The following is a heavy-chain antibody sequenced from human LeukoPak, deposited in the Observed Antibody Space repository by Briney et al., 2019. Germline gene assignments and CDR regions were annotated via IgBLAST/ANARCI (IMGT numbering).Heavy chain of an antibody. CDR2: ISGSGGST. Sequence: PGGSLRLSCAASGFTFSSYAMSWVRQAPGKGLEWVSAISGSGGSTYYADSVKGRFTISRDSSKNTLYLQMNSLRAEDTAVYYCASWPGYCSSTSCPVGYFDYWGQGTLVTVSS. J-gene: IGHJ4*02. CDR1: GFTFSSYA. D-gene: IGHD2-2*01. V-gene: IGHV3-23*01. CDR3: ASWPGYCSSTSCPVGYFDY.